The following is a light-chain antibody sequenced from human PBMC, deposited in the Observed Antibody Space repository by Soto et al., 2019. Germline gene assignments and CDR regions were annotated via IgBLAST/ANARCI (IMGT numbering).Light chain of an antibody. CDR1: QGIGSS. CDR3: QQLNNFPLT. J-gene: IGKJ3*01. Sequence: DIQLTQSPSFLSASVGDRVTITCRASQGIGSSLAWYQQKPGKAPKLLIYAASTLQSGVPSRFSGRGSGTEFTLTISSLQPEDFTTYYCQQLNNFPLTFGPGTTVDV. V-gene: IGKV1-9*01. CDR2: AAS.